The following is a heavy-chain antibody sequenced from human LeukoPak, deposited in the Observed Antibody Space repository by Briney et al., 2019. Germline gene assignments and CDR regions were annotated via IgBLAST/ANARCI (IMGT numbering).Heavy chain of an antibody. CDR3: ARVARYNWFDP. CDR1: GFTVSSNY. J-gene: IGHJ5*02. Sequence: GGSLRLSCAASGFTVSSNYMSWVRQAPGKGLEWVSVIYSGDGTYYTDSVKGRFTISRDSSKNTLYLQMNSLRAEDTAVYYCARVARYNWFDPWGQGTLVTVSS. V-gene: IGHV3-53*01. CDR2: IYSGDGT.